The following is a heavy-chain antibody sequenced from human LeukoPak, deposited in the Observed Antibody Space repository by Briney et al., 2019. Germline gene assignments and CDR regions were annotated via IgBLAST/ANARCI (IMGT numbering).Heavy chain of an antibody. D-gene: IGHD3-9*01. J-gene: IGHJ4*02. CDR1: GGSVSSDSYY. V-gene: IGHV4-61*01. CDR2: IYYSGST. Sequence: SETLSLTCTVSGGSVSSDSYYWSWIRQPPGKGLEWIGYIYYSGSTNYNPSLKSRVTISVDTSKNQFSLKLSSVTAADTAVYYCARARFDWLLTYWGQGTLVTVSS. CDR3: ARARFDWLLTY.